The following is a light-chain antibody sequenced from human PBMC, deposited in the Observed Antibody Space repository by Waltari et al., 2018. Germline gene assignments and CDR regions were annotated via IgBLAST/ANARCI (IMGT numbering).Light chain of an antibody. Sequence: DIQMTQSPSFVSASVGDRVTITCRASQGISSRLAWYQQKPGKAPKLLIYTAPTLQSGVPSRFSCSGSGTEFTLIITTLQPEDFATYFCLQAYSFPRTFGQGTKLEIK. V-gene: IGKV1-12*01. CDR3: LQAYSFPRT. CDR1: QGISSR. J-gene: IGKJ2*01. CDR2: TAP.